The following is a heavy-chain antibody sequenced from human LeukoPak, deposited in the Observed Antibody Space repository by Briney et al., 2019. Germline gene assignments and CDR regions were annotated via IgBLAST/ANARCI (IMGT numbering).Heavy chain of an antibody. Sequence: GGSLRLSCAASGFTFSTYGMHWVRQAPGKGLEWVAVIAYDGSNKYYADSVKGRFTISRDNSKNTLYLQMNSLRPEDTAGYYCARGQYDGSGYLFDYWGQGTLVTVSS. CDR3: ARGQYDGSGYLFDY. J-gene: IGHJ4*02. V-gene: IGHV3-30*03. CDR1: GFTFSTYG. CDR2: IAYDGSNK. D-gene: IGHD3-22*01.